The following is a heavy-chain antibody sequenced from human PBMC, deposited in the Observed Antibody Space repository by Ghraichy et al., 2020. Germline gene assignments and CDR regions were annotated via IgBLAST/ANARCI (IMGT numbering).Heavy chain of an antibody. CDR2: TYYRSKWYY. J-gene: IGHJ5*01. CDR3: ARVAYGVSPA. D-gene: IGHD2-8*01. Sequence: SQTLSLTCAISGDSVSSNSAAWSWIRQSPSRGLEWLGRTYYRSKWYYNYALSVKSRIIINPDTSKNHFTLQLNSVTPDDTAIYYCARVAYGVSPAWGHGTLVTVSS. V-gene: IGHV6-1*01. CDR1: GDSVSSNSAA.